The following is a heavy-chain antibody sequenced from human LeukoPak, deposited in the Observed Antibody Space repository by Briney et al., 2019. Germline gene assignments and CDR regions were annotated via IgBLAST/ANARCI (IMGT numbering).Heavy chain of an antibody. CDR2: INPSSGGT. J-gene: IGHJ3*02. CDR1: GYTFTRHY. D-gene: IGHD2-8*01. CDR3: ARDGLYCTNGVCSSDI. V-gene: IGHV1-46*01. Sequence: ASVKVSCKASGYTFTRHYMNWVRQAPGQGLEWMGKINPSSGGTGYAQKFQGRVTMTTDTSTSTVYMELTSLRSEDTAVYYCARDGLYCTNGVCSSDIWGQGTLVTVSS.